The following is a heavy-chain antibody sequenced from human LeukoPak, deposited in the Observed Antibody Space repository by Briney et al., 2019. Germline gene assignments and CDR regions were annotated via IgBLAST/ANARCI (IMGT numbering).Heavy chain of an antibody. J-gene: IGHJ4*02. CDR1: GITVSNNY. D-gene: IGHD3-10*01. CDR2: IYSDGSS. CDR3: ATDFRYGSA. Sequence: GGSLRLSCAVSGITVSNNYMSWVRQAPGKGLEWVSVIYSDGSSFYTDSVKGRFTISRDNSKKTLYLQMSSLRAEDTAVYYCATDFRYGSAWGPGTLVTVSS. V-gene: IGHV3-66*01.